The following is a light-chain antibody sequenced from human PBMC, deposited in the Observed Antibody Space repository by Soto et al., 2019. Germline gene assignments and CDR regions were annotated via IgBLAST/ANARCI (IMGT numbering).Light chain of an antibody. CDR2: EVN. J-gene: IGLJ2*01. V-gene: IGLV2-14*01. CDR1: SSDVGAYNF. Sequence: QSALTQPASVSGSPGQSITISCTGTSSDVGAYNFVSWYQQYPGKAPKVMIYEVNNRPSGVSNRFSGSKSGNTASLTISGLQAEDEADYYCSSYTGSSAYVIFGGGTKLTVL. CDR3: SSYTGSSAYVI.